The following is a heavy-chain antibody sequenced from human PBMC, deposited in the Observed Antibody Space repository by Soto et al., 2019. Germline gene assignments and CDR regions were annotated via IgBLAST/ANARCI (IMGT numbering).Heavy chain of an antibody. J-gene: IGHJ6*02. CDR3: TSLITIFGVVNGMDV. CDR2: IKSKTDGGTT. Sequence: GGSLRLSCAASGFTFSNAWMSWVRQAPGKGLEWVGRIKSKTDGGTTDYAAPVKGRFTISRDDSKNTLYLQMNSLKTEDTAVYYCTSLITIFGVVNGMDVWGQGTTVTVS. D-gene: IGHD3-3*01. CDR1: GFTFSNAW. V-gene: IGHV3-15*01.